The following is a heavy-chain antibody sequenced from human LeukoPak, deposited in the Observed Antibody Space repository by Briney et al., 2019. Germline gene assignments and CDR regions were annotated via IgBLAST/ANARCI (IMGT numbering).Heavy chain of an antibody. CDR1: GFTFSSYS. CDR3: ARDHVADFWSGYYTGGIGIINPNDY. D-gene: IGHD3-3*01. Sequence: GGSLRLSCAASGFTFSSYSMNWVRQAPGEGLEWVSYISSSSSTIYYADSVKGRFTISRDNAKNSLYLQMNSLRAEDTAVYYCARDHVADFWSGYYTGGIGIINPNDYWGQGTLVTVSS. CDR2: ISSSSSTI. J-gene: IGHJ4*02. V-gene: IGHV3-48*01.